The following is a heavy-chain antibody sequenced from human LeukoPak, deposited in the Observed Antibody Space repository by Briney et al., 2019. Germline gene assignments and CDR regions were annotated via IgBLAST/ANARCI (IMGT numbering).Heavy chain of an antibody. CDR3: ARVPPVEMATQMETSLDY. D-gene: IGHD5-24*01. J-gene: IGHJ4*02. V-gene: IGHV1-2*02. CDR2: INPNSGGT. Sequence: ASVKVSCKASGYTFTGYYMHWVRQAPGQGLEWMGWINPNSGGTNYAQKFQGRVTMTRDRSISTAYMELSRLRSDETAVYYCARVPPVEMATQMETSLDYWGQGTLVTVSS. CDR1: GYTFTGYY.